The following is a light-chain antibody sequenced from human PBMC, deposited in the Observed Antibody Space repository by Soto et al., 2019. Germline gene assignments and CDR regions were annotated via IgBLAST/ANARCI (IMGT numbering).Light chain of an antibody. Sequence: SYELTQPPSVSVSPGQTARITCSGDALPKQYAYWYQQMPGQAPILVIYKDSERPSGIPERFSGSSSGTTVTLTINGVQAEDEADYYCQSAHSSGTFVVFGGGTKLTFL. CDR3: QSAHSSGTFVV. CDR1: ALPKQY. J-gene: IGLJ2*01. V-gene: IGLV3-25*03. CDR2: KDS.